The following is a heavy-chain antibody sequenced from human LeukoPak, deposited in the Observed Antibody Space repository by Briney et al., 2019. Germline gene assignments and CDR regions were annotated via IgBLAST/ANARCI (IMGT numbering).Heavy chain of an antibody. V-gene: IGHV4-59*01. Sequence: PSETLSLTCTVSGGSISSYFWSWIRQPPGKGLEWIGYIYYSGSTNYNPSLKSRVTISVDTSKNQFSLKLSSVTAADAAVYYCARRYTSSWYFDYWGQRTLVTVSS. CDR3: ARRYTSSWYFDY. J-gene: IGHJ4*02. CDR2: IYYSGST. CDR1: GGSISSYF. D-gene: IGHD6-13*01.